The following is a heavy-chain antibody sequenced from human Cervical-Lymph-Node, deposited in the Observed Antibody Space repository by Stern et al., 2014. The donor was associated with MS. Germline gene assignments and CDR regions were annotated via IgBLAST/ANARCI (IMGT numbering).Heavy chain of an antibody. V-gene: IGHV4-31*03. Sequence: QVGLQESGPGLVKPSQTLSLTCTVSGASISTVGYYWRWIRPHSGKGLEWIAYITYIGSTYYNPSLKSRVSISADTSKNQFSLNLTSVTAADTALYYCARSDRLWGSFDYWGQGTLVAVSS. J-gene: IGHJ4*02. CDR1: GASISTVGYY. D-gene: IGHD3-16*01. CDR3: ARSDRLWGSFDY. CDR2: ITYIGST.